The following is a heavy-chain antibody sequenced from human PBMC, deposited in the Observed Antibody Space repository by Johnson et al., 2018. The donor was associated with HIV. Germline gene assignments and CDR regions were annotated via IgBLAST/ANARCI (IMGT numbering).Heavy chain of an antibody. CDR2: ISFDGNLR. CDR3: ASLGLDLLVKAPLSVVFDAFDI. Sequence: QVQLVESGGGVVQPGKSLTLSCVGSGLSFSNFGIHWVRQAPGKGPEWVAVISFDGNLRKYADSVKGPFTISRDNSKNTLHLQMNSRRAEDTAVYYCASLGLDLLVKAPLSVVFDAFDIWGQGTMVTVSS. J-gene: IGHJ3*02. V-gene: IGHV3-30*03. CDR1: GLSFSNFG. D-gene: IGHD3-16*01.